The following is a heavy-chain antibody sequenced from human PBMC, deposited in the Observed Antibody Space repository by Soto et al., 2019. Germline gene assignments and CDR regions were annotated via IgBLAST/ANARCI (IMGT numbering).Heavy chain of an antibody. Sequence: PSETLSLTCTVSGGSISSYYWSWIGQPPGKGLEWIGYIYYSGSTNYNPSLKSRVTISVDTSKNQFSLKLSSVTAADTAVYYCARTPFNWNDGSHFDYWGQGTLVTVSS. CDR3: ARTPFNWNDGSHFDY. D-gene: IGHD1-20*01. V-gene: IGHV4-59*08. CDR1: GGSISSYY. J-gene: IGHJ4*02. CDR2: IYYSGST.